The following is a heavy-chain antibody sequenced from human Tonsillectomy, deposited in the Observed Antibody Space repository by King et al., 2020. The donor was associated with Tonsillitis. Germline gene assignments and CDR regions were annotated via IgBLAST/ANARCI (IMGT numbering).Heavy chain of an antibody. Sequence: VQLVESGAEVKKPGESLKISCKGSGYSFTSYWIGWVRQMSVKGLEWMGTIYPGDSDIRYSPSFQGQVSISADKSISTAYLQWSSLKASDTAMYYCARRGYDWGRPSYFDYWGQGTLVTVSS. D-gene: IGHD5-12*01. J-gene: IGHJ4*02. V-gene: IGHV5-51*03. CDR1: GYSFTSYW. CDR2: IYPGDSDI. CDR3: ARRGYDWGRPSYFDY.